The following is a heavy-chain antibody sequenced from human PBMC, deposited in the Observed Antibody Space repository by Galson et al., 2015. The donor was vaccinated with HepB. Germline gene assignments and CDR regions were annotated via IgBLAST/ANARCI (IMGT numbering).Heavy chain of an antibody. Sequence: SVKVSCKASGYTFTSYDINWVRQATGQGLEWMGWMNPNSGNAGYAQKFQGRVTMTGNTSISTAYMELSSLKASDTAMYYCARPLYDSSGDYYVPGAFDIWGQGTMVTVSS. CDR3: ARPLYDSSGDYYVPGAFDI. V-gene: IGHV1-8*01. J-gene: IGHJ3*02. CDR2: MNPNSGNA. D-gene: IGHD3-22*01. CDR1: GYTFTSYD.